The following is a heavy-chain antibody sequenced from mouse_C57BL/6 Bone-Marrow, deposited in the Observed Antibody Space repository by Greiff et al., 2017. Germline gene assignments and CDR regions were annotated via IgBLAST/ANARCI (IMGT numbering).Heavy chain of an antibody. J-gene: IGHJ2*01. CDR2: IDPNSGGT. CDR3: ARSTMVRKGFDY. V-gene: IGHV1-72*01. CDR1: GYTFTSYW. D-gene: IGHD2-2*01. Sequence: QVQLQQPGAELVKPGASVKLSCKASGYTFTSYWMHWVKQMPGRGLEWIGRIDPNSGGTKYNEKFNGKATLTVAKPSSTAYMQLSRLTSEDSAVYYCARSTMVRKGFDYWGQGTTLTVSS.